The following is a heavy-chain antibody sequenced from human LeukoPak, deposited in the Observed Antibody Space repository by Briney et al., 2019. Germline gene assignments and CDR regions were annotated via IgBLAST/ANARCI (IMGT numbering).Heavy chain of an antibody. V-gene: IGHV3-7*01. D-gene: IGHD1-26*01. CDR3: ARDVVGSLDY. CDR2: IKGDESAR. CDR1: GLSFSNAW. Sequence: PGGSLRLSCTASGLSFSNAWMSWVRQAPGKGLEWVANIKGDESARHQADSVKGRFTISRDNTQNSVYLQMTSLRGEDTAVYYCARDVVGSLDYWGRGTLVTVSS. J-gene: IGHJ4*02.